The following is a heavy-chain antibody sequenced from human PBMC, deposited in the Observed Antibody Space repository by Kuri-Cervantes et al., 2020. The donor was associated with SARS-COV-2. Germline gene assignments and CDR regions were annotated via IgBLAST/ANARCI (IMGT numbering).Heavy chain of an antibody. Sequence: SVKVSCKASGGTFSSYAISWVRQAPGQGLEWMGGIIPILGAPNYAQKFQGRVTITADESTSTAFVELSSLRSEDTAVYYCALGYWGSGYPRYYYYMDVWGKGTTVTVSS. CDR3: ALGYWGSGYPRYYYYMDV. D-gene: IGHD3-22*01. CDR1: GGTFSSYA. V-gene: IGHV1-69*13. J-gene: IGHJ6*03. CDR2: IIPILGAP.